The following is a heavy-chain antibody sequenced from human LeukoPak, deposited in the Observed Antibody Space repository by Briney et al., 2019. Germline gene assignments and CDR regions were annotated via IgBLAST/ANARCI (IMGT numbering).Heavy chain of an antibody. V-gene: IGHV3-53*01. CDR1: GFTVSSNY. Sequence: GGSLRLSCAASGFTVSSNYMSWVRQAPGKGLEWVSVIYSGGSTYYADSVKGRFTISRDNSKDTLYLQMNSLRAEDTAVYYCAREIRAYDILTGYYPNGMDVWGQGTTVTVSS. J-gene: IGHJ6*02. D-gene: IGHD3-9*01. CDR3: AREIRAYDILTGYYPNGMDV. CDR2: IYSGGST.